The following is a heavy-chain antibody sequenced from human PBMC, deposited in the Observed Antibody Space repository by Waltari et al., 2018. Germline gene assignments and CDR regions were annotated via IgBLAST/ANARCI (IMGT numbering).Heavy chain of an antibody. Sequence: QVQLVQSGAEVKKPGASVKVSCKASGYTFTSYYMPWVRQAPGQGLEWMGIINPSGGSTSYAQRVQGRVTMTRDTSTSTVYMELSSLRSEDTAVYYCARAGTGTVVTPLGYWGQGTLVTVSS. J-gene: IGHJ4*02. V-gene: IGHV1-46*01. CDR1: GYTFTSYY. CDR2: INPSGGST. D-gene: IGHD2-21*02. CDR3: ARAGTGTVVTPLGY.